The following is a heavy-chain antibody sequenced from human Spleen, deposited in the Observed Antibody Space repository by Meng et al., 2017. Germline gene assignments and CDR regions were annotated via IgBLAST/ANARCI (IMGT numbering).Heavy chain of an antibody. Sequence: VQLQEPGPGLGKPSETLSLTCTVSGGSVSRGRHYWSWIRQSPGRGLEWIAYIHYSGSTNYSPSLKSRVTISRDPSRNQFSLTLSSVTAADTAVYYCARDPHTTGTFDYWGPGILVTVSS. CDR3: ARDPHTTGTFDY. J-gene: IGHJ4*02. D-gene: IGHD1-1*01. CDR1: GGSVSRGRHY. V-gene: IGHV4-61*01. CDR2: IHYSGST.